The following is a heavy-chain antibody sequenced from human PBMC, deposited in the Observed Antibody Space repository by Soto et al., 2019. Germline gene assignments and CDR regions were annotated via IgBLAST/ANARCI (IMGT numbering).Heavy chain of an antibody. Sequence: PSETLSLTCSVSGGSINTVGYYWTWIRQQPGKGLEWIGYIYYSGSRDYNPSIKSRVSMSVDASKNQFSLNLTSVTAADTAVYYCARESGGYDSSTRYGLDVWGQGTTVTVSS. J-gene: IGHJ6*02. V-gene: IGHV4-31*03. CDR1: GGSINTVGYY. CDR3: ARESGGYDSSTRYGLDV. D-gene: IGHD6-25*01. CDR2: IYYSGSR.